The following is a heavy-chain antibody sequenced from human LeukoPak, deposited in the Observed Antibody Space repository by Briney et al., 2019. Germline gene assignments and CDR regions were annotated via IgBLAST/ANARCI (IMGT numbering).Heavy chain of an antibody. D-gene: IGHD5-24*01. Sequence: ASVKVSCKASGYTFTSYDINWVRQAPGQGLVWMGWINPNSGGTNYAQKFQGRVTMTRDTSISTAYMELSRLRSDDTAVYFCARGGGYNLNYWGQGTLVTVSS. CDR1: GYTFTSYD. CDR2: INPNSGGT. CDR3: ARGGGYNLNY. J-gene: IGHJ4*02. V-gene: IGHV1-2*02.